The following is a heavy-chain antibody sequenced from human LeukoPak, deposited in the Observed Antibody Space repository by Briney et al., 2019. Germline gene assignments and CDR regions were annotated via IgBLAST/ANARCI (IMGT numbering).Heavy chain of an antibody. Sequence: PGGSLRLSCVDSGFTFSRNAMHWVRQAPGKGLEWMAVISYDGSNKYYADSVEGRFTISRDNSKNTLYLQMNSPRAEDAAVYYCAREAYDDLYFDIWGQGTLVTVSS. CDR2: ISYDGSNK. J-gene: IGHJ4*02. V-gene: IGHV3-30-3*01. D-gene: IGHD4-17*01. CDR1: GFTFSRNA. CDR3: AREAYDDLYFDI.